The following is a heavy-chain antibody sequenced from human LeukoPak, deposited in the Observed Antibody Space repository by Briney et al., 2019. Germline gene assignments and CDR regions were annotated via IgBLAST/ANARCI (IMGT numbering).Heavy chain of an antibody. V-gene: IGHV3-11*01. Sequence: PGGSPRLSCAASGFTFSDYYMSRIRQAPGKGLEWVSYISSSGSTIYYADSVKGRFTISRDNAKNSLYLQMNSLRAEDTAVYYCARGGDDYVWGSYRYTGPLDYWGQGTLVTVSS. CDR2: ISSSGSTI. CDR3: ARGGDDYVWGSYRYTGPLDY. J-gene: IGHJ4*02. D-gene: IGHD3-16*02. CDR1: GFTFSDYY.